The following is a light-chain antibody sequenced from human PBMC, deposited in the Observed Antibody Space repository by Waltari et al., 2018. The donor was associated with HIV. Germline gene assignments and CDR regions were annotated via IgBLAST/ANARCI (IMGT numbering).Light chain of an antibody. V-gene: IGKV3-15*01. CDR1: QSVSNH. Sequence: EKVMTQSPATLSASPGERATLSCRASQSVSNHLAWYQHKPGQAPRLLIYGASTRATGLPARFSGSGSGTEFTLTISSLQSEDSAVYYCQQYSDWPLTFGGGTKVEIK. J-gene: IGKJ4*01. CDR2: GAS. CDR3: QQYSDWPLT.